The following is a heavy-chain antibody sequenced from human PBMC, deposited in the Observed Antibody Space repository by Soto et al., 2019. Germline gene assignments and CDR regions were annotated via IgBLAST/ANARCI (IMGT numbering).Heavy chain of an antibody. J-gene: IGHJ4*02. V-gene: IGHV1-2*04. CDR2: INPNSGGT. CDR1: GYTFTGYY. CDR3: ARDPYSSGWSFFDY. Sequence: ASVKVSCKAPGYTFTGYYMHWVRQAPGQGLEWMGWINPNSGGTNYAQKFQGWVTMTRDTSISTAYMELSRLRSDDTAVYYCARDPYSSGWSFFDYWGQGTLVTVSS. D-gene: IGHD6-19*01.